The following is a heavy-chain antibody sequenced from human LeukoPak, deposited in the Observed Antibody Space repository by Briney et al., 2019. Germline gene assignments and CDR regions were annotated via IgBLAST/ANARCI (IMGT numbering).Heavy chain of an antibody. CDR1: GGSFSGYY. Sequence: SETLSLTCAVYGGSFSGYYWSWIRQPPGKGLEWIGEINHSGSTNYSPSLKSRVTISVDTSKNQFSLKLSSVTAADTAVYYCARVSYYDSSGYYYIYYYYGMDVWGQGTTVTVSS. V-gene: IGHV4-34*01. J-gene: IGHJ6*02. CDR2: INHSGST. D-gene: IGHD3-22*01. CDR3: ARVSYYDSSGYYYIYYYYGMDV.